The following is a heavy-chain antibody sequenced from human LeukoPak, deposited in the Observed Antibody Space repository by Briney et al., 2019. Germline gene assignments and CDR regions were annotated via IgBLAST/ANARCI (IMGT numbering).Heavy chain of an antibody. D-gene: IGHD1-26*01. Sequence: SGPTLVKPTQTLTLTCTFSGFSLSTSGVGVGWIRQPPGKALEWLALIYWNGDKRYNPSLKSRLTITKDTSKNQVVLIMTNMDPVDTATYYCAHIEWDLWVFQHWGQGTLVTVSS. CDR1: GFSLSTSGVG. J-gene: IGHJ1*01. CDR3: AHIEWDLWVFQH. V-gene: IGHV2-5*01. CDR2: IYWNGDK.